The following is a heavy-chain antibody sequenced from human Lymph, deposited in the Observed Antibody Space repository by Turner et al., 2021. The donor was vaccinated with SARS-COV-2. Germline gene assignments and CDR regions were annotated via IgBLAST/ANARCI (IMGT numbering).Heavy chain of an antibody. Sequence: EVQLVQSGAEVNKPGESLKISCQGSGYSFTNYWIGWVRQMHGKGLEWMGIIYPGDSDTRYSPSFKGKVTISADKSISTAYLQWSSLKASDTAMYYCARREWGGSLGHIDYWGQGTLVTVSS. CDR1: GYSFTNYW. CDR3: ARREWGGSLGHIDY. V-gene: IGHV5-51*01. CDR2: IYPGDSDT. D-gene: IGHD3-3*01. J-gene: IGHJ4*02.